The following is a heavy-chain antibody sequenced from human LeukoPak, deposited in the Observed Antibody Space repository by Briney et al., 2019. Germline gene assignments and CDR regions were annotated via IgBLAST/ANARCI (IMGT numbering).Heavy chain of an antibody. Sequence: RAGGSLRLSCAASGFTFDDYGMSWVRQAPGKGLEWVSGINWNGGSTGYADSVKGRFTISRDNAKNSLYLQMNSLRAEDTALYYCASLRGSGRIPRAGYYYYYMDVWGKGTTVTVSS. V-gene: IGHV3-20*04. CDR3: ASLRGSGRIPRAGYYYYYMDV. CDR1: GFTFDDYG. CDR2: INWNGGST. D-gene: IGHD3-10*01. J-gene: IGHJ6*03.